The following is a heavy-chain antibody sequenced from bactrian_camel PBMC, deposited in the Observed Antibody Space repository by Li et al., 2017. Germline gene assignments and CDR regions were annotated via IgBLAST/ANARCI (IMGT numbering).Heavy chain of an antibody. J-gene: IGHJ4*01. V-gene: IGHV3S1*01. Sequence: VQLVESGGGAVQSGGSLRLSCAASAVTGPTFNTYCMGWFRRAPGKGREGVAAITPGRGRRYYGDSVKGRFTISRDDTSNTVTLQMNSLNAEDTGVYYCATDINNFYGQGTQVTVS. CDR1: AVTGPTFNTYC. CDR2: ITPGRGRR. D-gene: IGHD8*01.